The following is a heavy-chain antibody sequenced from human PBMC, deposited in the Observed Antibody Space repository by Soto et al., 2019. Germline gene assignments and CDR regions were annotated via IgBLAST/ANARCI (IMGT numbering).Heavy chain of an antibody. D-gene: IGHD2-8*01. J-gene: IGHJ6*02. CDR2: ISSSSSYI. Sequence: GSLTLACAASGFAFSSYSINCVRQSAFEWLEWVSSISSSSSYIYYADSVKGRFTISRDNAKNSLYLQMNSLRAEDTAVYYCARDGPYCTNGVCYPLGEYYYSGMDVWGQGTTVTVSS. CDR3: ARDGPYCTNGVCYPLGEYYYSGMDV. CDR1: GFAFSSYS. V-gene: IGHV3-21*01.